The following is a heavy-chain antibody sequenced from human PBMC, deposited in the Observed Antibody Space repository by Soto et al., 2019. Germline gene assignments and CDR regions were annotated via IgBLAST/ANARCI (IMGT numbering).Heavy chain of an antibody. V-gene: IGHV4-30-2*01. CDR1: CCSISSCGYS. Sequence: QLQLQESGSGLVKPSQTLSLPCAVSCCSISSCGYSWIWIRQPPVKGLEWIGYMYHSGSTFYNPSLKRRGTIIRARSKNPFSLKLISVPAADKALYYFARVPYYWGQGILVTVSS. J-gene: IGHJ4*02. D-gene: IGHD2-2*01. CDR3: ARVPYY. CDR2: MYHSGST.